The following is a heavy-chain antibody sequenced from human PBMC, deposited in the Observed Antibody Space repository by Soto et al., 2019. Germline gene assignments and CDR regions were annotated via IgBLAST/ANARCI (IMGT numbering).Heavy chain of an antibody. Sequence: PGGSLRLSCAASGFTFIRYAMSWVRQAPGKGLEWVSGISSSGGSTYYADSVKGRFTISRDNSKNTLFLRMNRPRVEDTAVYYCMRPAPRGRHYFYFGMDVWGQGTTVTVSS. V-gene: IGHV3-23*01. J-gene: IGHJ6*02. CDR2: ISSSGGST. CDR1: GFTFIRYA. D-gene: IGHD3-10*01. CDR3: MRPAPRGRHYFYFGMDV.